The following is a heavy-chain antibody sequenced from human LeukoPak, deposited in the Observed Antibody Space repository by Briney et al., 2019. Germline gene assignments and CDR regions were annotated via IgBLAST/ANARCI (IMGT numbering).Heavy chain of an antibody. CDR1: GYTFTSYD. CDR3: ARGRGIYYDSSGYY. V-gene: IGHV1-8*01. Sequence: ASVKVSCKASGYTFTSYDINWVRQATGQGLEWMGWMNPNSGNTGYAQKFQGRVTMTRNTSISTAYMELSSLRSEDTAVYYCARGRGIYYDSSGYYWGQGTLVTVSS. J-gene: IGHJ4*02. CDR2: MNPNSGNT. D-gene: IGHD3-22*01.